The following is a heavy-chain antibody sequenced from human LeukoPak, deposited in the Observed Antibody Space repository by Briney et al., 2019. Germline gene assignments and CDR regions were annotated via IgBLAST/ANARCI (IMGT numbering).Heavy chain of an antibody. CDR1: GFTFSSYR. CDR3: AREQQAVAGDN. V-gene: IGHV3-74*01. Sequence: GGSLRLSCAASGFTFSSYRMHWVRQAPGKGLVRVSRINSDGSSTSYADSVKGRFTISRDNAKNTLFLQMNSLRAEDTAVYYCAREQQAVAGDNWGQGTLVTVSS. CDR2: INSDGSST. D-gene: IGHD6-19*01. J-gene: IGHJ4*02.